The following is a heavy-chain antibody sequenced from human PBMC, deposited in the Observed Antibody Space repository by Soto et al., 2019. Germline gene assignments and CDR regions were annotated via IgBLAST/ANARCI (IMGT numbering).Heavy chain of an antibody. CDR2: IYYSGST. Sequence: LETLPLTYSVFGGSIVDFYWSRIRQKNGKGLEWIGYIYYSGSTNYNPSLKSRVTISVDTSKNQFSLKLSSVTAADTAVYYCARAGVATIYPGNNWFDPWGQGTLVTVSS. CDR3: ARAGVATIYPGNNWFDP. D-gene: IGHD5-12*01. J-gene: IGHJ5*02. V-gene: IGHV4-59*08. CDR1: GGSIVDFY.